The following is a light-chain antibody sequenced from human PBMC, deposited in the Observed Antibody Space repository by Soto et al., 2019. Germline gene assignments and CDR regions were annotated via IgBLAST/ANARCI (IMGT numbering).Light chain of an antibody. CDR2: DVN. CDR1: SSDVGGYIY. Sequence: ALTQPASVSGSPGQSITISCTGTSSDVGGYIYVSWYQQHPGKAPKLMIYDVNNRPSGVSNRFSGSKSGNTASLTISGLQTEDEADYYCVSYTTSTSYVFGSGTKVTVL. J-gene: IGLJ1*01. V-gene: IGLV2-14*03. CDR3: VSYTTSTSYV.